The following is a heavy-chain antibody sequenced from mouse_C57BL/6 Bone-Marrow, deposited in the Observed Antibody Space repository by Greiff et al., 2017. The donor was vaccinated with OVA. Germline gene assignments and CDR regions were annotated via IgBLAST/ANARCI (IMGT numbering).Heavy chain of an antibody. CDR2: IDPENGDT. V-gene: IGHV14-4*01. Sequence: VQLQQSGAELVRPGASVKLSCTASGFNIKDDYMHWVKQRPEQGLEWIGWIDPENGDTEYASKFQGKATITADTSSNTAYLQLSSLTSEDTAVYYCTTFRGNYFDYWGQGTTLTVSS. J-gene: IGHJ2*01. CDR1: GFNIKDDY. CDR3: TTFRGNYFDY.